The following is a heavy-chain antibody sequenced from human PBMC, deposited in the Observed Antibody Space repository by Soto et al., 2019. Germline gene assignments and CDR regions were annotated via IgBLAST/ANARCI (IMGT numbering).Heavy chain of an antibody. CDR2: IYYSGST. CDR1: GGSISSGGYY. V-gene: IGHV4-31*03. D-gene: IGHD6-13*01. J-gene: IGHJ6*02. Sequence: QVQLQESGPGLVKPSQTLSLTCTVSGGSISSGGYYWSWIRQHPGKGLEWIGYIYYSGSTYYNPSLKSRVTISVDTSKNQFSLKLSSVTAADTAVYYCARAGAAAGSYYYYGMYVWGQGTTVTVSS. CDR3: ARAGAAAGSYYYYGMYV.